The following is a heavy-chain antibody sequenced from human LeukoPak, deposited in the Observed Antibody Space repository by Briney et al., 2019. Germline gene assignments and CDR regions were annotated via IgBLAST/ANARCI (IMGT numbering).Heavy chain of an antibody. D-gene: IGHD2-2*01. CDR3: ARGLTDEHQLILHWFDP. CDR1: GYTLTELS. J-gene: IGHJ5*02. CDR2: FDPEDGET. Sequence: ASVKVSCKVSGYTLTELSMHWVRQAPGKGLEWMGGFDPEDGETIYAQKFQGRVTMTEDTSTDTAYMELSRLISDDTAVYYCARGLTDEHQLILHWFDPWGQGTLVTVSS. V-gene: IGHV1-24*01.